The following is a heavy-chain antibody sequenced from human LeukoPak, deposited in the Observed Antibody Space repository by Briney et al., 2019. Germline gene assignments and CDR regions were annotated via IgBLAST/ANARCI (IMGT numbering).Heavy chain of an antibody. V-gene: IGHV1-2*02. D-gene: IGHD6-13*01. CDR3: ASYSSSWYYFDY. CDR2: INPNSGGT. Sequence: ASVKVSCKASGYTFTGYYMHWVRQAPGQGLEWMGWINPNSGGTNYAQKFQGRVTMTRDTSISPAYMELSRLRSDDTAVYYCASYSSSWYYFDYWGQGTLVTVSS. CDR1: GYTFTGYY. J-gene: IGHJ4*02.